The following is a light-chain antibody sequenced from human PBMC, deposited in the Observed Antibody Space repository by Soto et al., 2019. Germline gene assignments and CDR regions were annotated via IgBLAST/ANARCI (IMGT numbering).Light chain of an antibody. CDR1: SSDVGDYDY. V-gene: IGLV2-14*01. J-gene: IGLJ1*01. Sequence: QSVLTQPASVSGSPGQSITISCTGTSSDVGDYDYVSWYQQHPGKAPKLMTYEVTNRHSGVSNRFSGSKSGNTASLTISGLQAEDEADYYCSSYTSRRTQVFGTGTKVTVL. CDR3: SSYTSRRTQV. CDR2: EVT.